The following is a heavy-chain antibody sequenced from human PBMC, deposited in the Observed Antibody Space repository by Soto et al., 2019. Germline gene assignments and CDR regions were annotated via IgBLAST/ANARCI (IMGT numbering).Heavy chain of an antibody. CDR1: RLTFSFYD. Sequence: QVQLVESGGGVVQPGTSLRLSCAASRLTFSFYDMPWVRQAPGQGLEWVALIWSAGSRGFYADSVKGRFTISRDNSKNTLYLQMTGLRAGDTAVYYCAGEPKGGAYDMDVWGQGTTVTVSS. CDR2: IWSAGSRG. D-gene: IGHD3-16*01. CDR3: AGEPKGGAYDMDV. J-gene: IGHJ6*02. V-gene: IGHV3-33*01.